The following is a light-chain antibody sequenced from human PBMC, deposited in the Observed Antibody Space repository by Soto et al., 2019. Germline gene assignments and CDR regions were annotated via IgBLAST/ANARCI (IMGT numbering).Light chain of an antibody. CDR1: SSDVGGYDY. V-gene: IGLV2-14*03. Sequence: QSALTQPASASGSPGQSITVSCSGTSSDVGGYDYVSWYQHHPGTAPKLIIYDVSNRPSGVSNRFSGSKSGNTASLTISGLQPEDEADYYCSSSTIGSTHPSVFGTGTKLTVL. J-gene: IGLJ1*01. CDR3: SSSTIGSTHPSV. CDR2: DVS.